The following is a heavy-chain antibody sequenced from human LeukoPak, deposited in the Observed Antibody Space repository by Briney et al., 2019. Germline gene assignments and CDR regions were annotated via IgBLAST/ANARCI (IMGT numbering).Heavy chain of an antibody. D-gene: IGHD3-10*01. V-gene: IGHV4-59*01. CDR2: IYYSGST. CDR1: GGSISSYY. Sequence: PSETLSLTCTVSGGSISSYYWSWIRQPPGKGLEWIGYIYYSGSTNYNPSLKSRVTISVDTSKNQFSLKLSSVTAADTAVYYCARDRGTYYYGSGQDAFDIWGQGTMVTVSS. CDR3: ARDRGTYYYGSGQDAFDI. J-gene: IGHJ3*02.